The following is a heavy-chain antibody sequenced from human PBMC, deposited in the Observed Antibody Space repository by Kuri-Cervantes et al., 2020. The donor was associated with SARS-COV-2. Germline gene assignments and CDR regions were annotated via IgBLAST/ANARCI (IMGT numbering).Heavy chain of an antibody. D-gene: IGHD7-27*01. V-gene: IGHV4-61*01. CDR3: AREWLTNWGRPDDAFDI. Sequence: SETLSLTCTVSGGSVSSGSYYWSWMRQPPGKGLEWIGYIYYSGSNKYNPSLKSRVTISVDTSKNQFSLKLSSVTAADTAVYYCAREWLTNWGRPDDAFDIWGQGTMGTVSS. J-gene: IGHJ3*02. CDR1: GGSVSSGSYY. CDR2: IYYSGSN.